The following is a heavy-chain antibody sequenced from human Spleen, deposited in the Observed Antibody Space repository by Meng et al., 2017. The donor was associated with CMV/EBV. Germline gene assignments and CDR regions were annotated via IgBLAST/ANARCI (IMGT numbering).Heavy chain of an antibody. D-gene: IGHD3-16*02. CDR1: SGDYY. CDR3: ARSRVDYYDNMWGSYHNFDN. V-gene: IGHV4-30-4*01. Sequence: SGDYYWNWSRKPPGKGLEWIGYVDYSGSTYYNPSLKSRVTMSVDTSKNQFSLNLSSMTAADTAVYYCARSRVDYYDNMWGSYHNFDNWGQGTLVTVSS. CDR2: VDYSGST. J-gene: IGHJ4*02.